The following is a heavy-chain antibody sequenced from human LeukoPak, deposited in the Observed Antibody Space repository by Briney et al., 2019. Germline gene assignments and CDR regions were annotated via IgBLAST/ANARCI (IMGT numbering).Heavy chain of an antibody. V-gene: IGHV3-74*01. CDR3: AIDGTSAPGDY. CDR2: INSDGTST. Sequence: GGSLRLSCAASGFSFSSYWMHWVRQAPGRGLVWVSRINSDGTSTSYADSVKGRFTISRDNAKNTLYLQMDSLRAEDTAVYYCAIDGTSAPGDYWGQGTLVTVSS. D-gene: IGHD1-14*01. CDR1: GFSFSSYW. J-gene: IGHJ4*02.